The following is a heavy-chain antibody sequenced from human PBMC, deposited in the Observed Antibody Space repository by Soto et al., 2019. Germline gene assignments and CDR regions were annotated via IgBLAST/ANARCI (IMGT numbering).Heavy chain of an antibody. V-gene: IGHV3-13*04. CDR2: IGTAGDT. CDR3: ARSPTGGYHYYYGMDV. J-gene: IGHJ6*02. CDR1: GFTFSSYD. D-gene: IGHD3-22*01. Sequence: ESGGGLVQPGGSLRLSCAASGFTFSSYDMQWVRQATGKGLEWVSAIGTAGDTYYPGSVKGRFTISRENAKNSLYLQMNSLRAGDTAVYYCARSPTGGYHYYYGMDVWGQGTTVTVSS.